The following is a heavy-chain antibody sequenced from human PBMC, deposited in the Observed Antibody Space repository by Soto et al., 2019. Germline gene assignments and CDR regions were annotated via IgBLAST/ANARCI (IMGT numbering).Heavy chain of an antibody. J-gene: IGHJ4*02. CDR1: GVTFTNDI. Sequence: QVQLVQSGAEVKKPGSSVKVSCKASGVTFTNDIITWVRQAPGQGLERMGRIIPLLDIANYAQKFQGRVTITADKSTSTAYMELNSLRSEDTAVYYCVRDSPIGSTYSGYDGIDYWGQGTLVTVSS. V-gene: IGHV1-69*08. CDR3: VRDSPIGSTYSGYDGIDY. D-gene: IGHD5-12*01. CDR2: IIPLLDIA.